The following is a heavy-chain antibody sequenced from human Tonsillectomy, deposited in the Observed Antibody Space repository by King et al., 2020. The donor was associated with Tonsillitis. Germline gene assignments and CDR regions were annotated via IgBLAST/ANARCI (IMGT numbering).Heavy chain of an antibody. J-gene: IGHJ3*02. Sequence: QLVQSGAEVKKPGESLKISCKGSGYSFTSYWIGWVRQMPGKGLEWMGIIYPGDSDTRYSTSFQGQVTISADKSISPAYLQWSSLKASDTAMYYCARHTGASSGWYRENAFDIWGQGTRVTVSS. CDR3: ARHTGASSGWYRENAFDI. CDR2: IYPGDSDT. D-gene: IGHD6-19*01. CDR1: GYSFTSYW. V-gene: IGHV5-51*01.